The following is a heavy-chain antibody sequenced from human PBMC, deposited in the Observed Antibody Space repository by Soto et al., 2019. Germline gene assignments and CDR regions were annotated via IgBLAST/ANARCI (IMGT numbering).Heavy chain of an antibody. D-gene: IGHD1-1*01. Sequence: GGSLRLSCAASGFTFSDYYMSWIRQAPGKGLEWVSYISSSGSTIYYADSVKGRFTISRDNAKNSLYLQMNSLRAEDTAVYYCAKKHDNGTVSWCYRGKGSRVTVSS. CDR2: ISSSGSTI. CDR1: GFTFSDYY. J-gene: IGHJ4*02. CDR3: AKKHDNGTVSWCY. V-gene: IGHV3-11*01.